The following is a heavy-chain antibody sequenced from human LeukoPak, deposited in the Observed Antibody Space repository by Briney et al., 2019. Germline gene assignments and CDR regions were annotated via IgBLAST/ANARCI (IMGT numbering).Heavy chain of an antibody. CDR3: AKESEIDY. CDR1: AFSFSTYG. CDR2: IRYDGSRK. V-gene: IGHV3-30*02. J-gene: IGHJ4*02. Sequence: GGALILSCAASAFSFSTYGMHWVRPAPGKGLEWVAFIRYDGSRKYHADSVKGRFTISKDNSQNTLYLQMNSLRAEDTAVYYCAKESEIDYWGQGTLVSVSS.